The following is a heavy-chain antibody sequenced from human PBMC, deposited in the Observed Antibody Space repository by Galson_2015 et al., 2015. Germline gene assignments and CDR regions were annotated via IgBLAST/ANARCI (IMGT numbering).Heavy chain of an antibody. V-gene: IGHV3-21*01. CDR3: ARGSYCSGGSCPLRFDP. Sequence: SLRLSCAASGFTFSSYSMNWVRQAPGKGLEWVSSISSSSSYIYYADSVKGRFTISRDNAKNSLYLQMNSLRAEDTAVYYCARGSYCSGGSCPLRFDPWGQGTLVTVSS. D-gene: IGHD2-15*01. CDR2: ISSSSSYI. CDR1: GFTFSSYS. J-gene: IGHJ5*02.